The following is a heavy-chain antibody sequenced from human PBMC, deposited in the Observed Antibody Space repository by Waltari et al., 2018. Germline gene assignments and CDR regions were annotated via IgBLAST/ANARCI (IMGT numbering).Heavy chain of an antibody. J-gene: IGHJ4*02. CDR2: ISSSGSTI. Sequence: EVQLVESGGGLVQPGGSLRLSCAASGFTFSSYEMNWVRQAPGKGLGWVSYISSSGSTIYYADSVKGRFTISRDNAKNSLYLQMNSLRAEDTAVYYCARWKKRWEALGFDYWGQGTLVTVSS. D-gene: IGHD1-26*01. CDR3: ARWKKRWEALGFDY. CDR1: GFTFSSYE. V-gene: IGHV3-48*03.